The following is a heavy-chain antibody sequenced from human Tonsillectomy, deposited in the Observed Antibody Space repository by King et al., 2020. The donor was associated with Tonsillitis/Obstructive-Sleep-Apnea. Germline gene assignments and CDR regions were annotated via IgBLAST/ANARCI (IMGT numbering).Heavy chain of an antibody. CDR2: INHSGST. J-gene: IGHJ6*03. CDR3: ARVLRFVEWFPYMDV. D-gene: IGHD3-3*01. Sequence: VQLQQWGAGLLKPSETLSLTCAVYGGSFSGYYWSWIRQPPGKGLEWIGEINHSGSTNYNPSLKSRVTISVDTSKNQFSLKLSSVTAADTAVYYCARVLRFVEWFPYMDVWGKGTTVTVSS. V-gene: IGHV4-34*01. CDR1: GGSFSGYY.